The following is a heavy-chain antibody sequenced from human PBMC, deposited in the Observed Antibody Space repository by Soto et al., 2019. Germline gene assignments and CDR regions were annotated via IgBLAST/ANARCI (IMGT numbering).Heavy chain of an antibody. J-gene: IGHJ4*02. CDR3: AKGMGRYYGSGSLGYFDY. CDR2: ISWNSGSI. D-gene: IGHD3-10*01. CDR1: GFTFDDYA. Sequence: PGGSLRLSCAASGFTFDDYAMHWVRQAPGKGLEWVSGISWNSGSIGYADSVKGRFTISRDNAKNSLYLQMNSLRAEDTALYYCAKGMGRYYGSGSLGYFDYWGQGTLVTVFS. V-gene: IGHV3-9*01.